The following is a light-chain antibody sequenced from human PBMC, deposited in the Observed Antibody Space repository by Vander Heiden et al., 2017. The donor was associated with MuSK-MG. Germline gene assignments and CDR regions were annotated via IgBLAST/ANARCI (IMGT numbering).Light chain of an antibody. J-gene: IGLJ1*01. V-gene: IGLV2-14*03. Sequence: QSALTQSASVSGSPRQSITTSCTGTSRGVGGHDRVSWFQQHPDKAPKVMIYDVSNRPSAVSSHFSGSKSGNTASLTISGLQAEDEADYYCSSYTSNKTHVFGTGTKVTVL. CDR3: SSYTSNKTHV. CDR1: SRGVGGHDR. CDR2: DVS.